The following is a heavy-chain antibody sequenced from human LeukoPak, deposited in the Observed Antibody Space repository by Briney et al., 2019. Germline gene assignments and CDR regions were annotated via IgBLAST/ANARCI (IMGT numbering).Heavy chain of an antibody. CDR2: ISGSSGYI. CDR1: GFTFSTYS. CDR3: ARRSEFGVLYYMDV. D-gene: IGHD3-16*01. J-gene: IGHJ6*03. V-gene: IGHV3-21*05. Sequence: GGSLRLSCAASGFTFSTYSMNWVPQAPGKGLGWVSDISGSSGYIYYADPVKGRFTISRDNAKNSLYLQMNSLRAEDTAVYYCARRSEFGVLYYMDVWGKGTTVTVSS.